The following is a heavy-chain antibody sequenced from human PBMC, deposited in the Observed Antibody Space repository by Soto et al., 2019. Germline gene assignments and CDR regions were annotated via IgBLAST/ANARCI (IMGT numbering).Heavy chain of an antibody. Sequence: PGGSLRLSCAASGFTFSDYYMSSIRQAPGKGLEWVSYISSSGSTIKYADSVKGRFTISRDNAKNSLYLEMNSLRAEDTAVYYCARGYYDSSGYPFQHWGQGTLVTVSS. J-gene: IGHJ1*01. CDR3: ARGYYDSSGYPFQH. V-gene: IGHV3-11*01. CDR2: ISSSGSTI. CDR1: GFTFSDYY. D-gene: IGHD3-22*01.